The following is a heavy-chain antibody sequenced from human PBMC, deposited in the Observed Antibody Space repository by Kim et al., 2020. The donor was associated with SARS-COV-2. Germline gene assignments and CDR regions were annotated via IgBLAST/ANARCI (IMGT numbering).Heavy chain of an antibody. D-gene: IGHD5-12*01. CDR3: ARLRSATWVHFYYYYGMDV. Sequence: SETLSLTCAVYGGSFSGYYWSWIRQPPGKGLEWIGEINHSGSTNYNPSLKSRVTISVDTSKNQFSLKLSSVTAADTAVYYCARLRSATWVHFYYYYGMDVWGQGTTVTVSS. CDR1: GGSFSGYY. J-gene: IGHJ6*02. CDR2: INHSGST. V-gene: IGHV4-34*01.